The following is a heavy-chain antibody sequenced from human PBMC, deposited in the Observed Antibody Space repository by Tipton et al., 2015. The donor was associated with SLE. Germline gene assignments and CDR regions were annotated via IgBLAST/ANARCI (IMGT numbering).Heavy chain of an antibody. J-gene: IGHJ4*02. CDR1: GGSISSGGYY. CDR3: ARDPNGGYGSFDY. Sequence: TLSLTCTVSGGSISSGGYYWTWIRQLPGKGLEWIGYIYYSGNTYYNPSLGSRLTISVDTSKDQFSLRLTSVTAADTAVYYCARDPNGGYGSFDYWGLGALVIVSS. CDR2: IYYSGNT. D-gene: IGHD7-27*01. V-gene: IGHV4-31*03.